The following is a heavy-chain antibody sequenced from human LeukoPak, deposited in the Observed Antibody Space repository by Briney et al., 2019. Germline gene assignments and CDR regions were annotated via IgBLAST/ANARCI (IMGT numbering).Heavy chain of an antibody. D-gene: IGHD3-16*01. Sequence: GGSLRLPCAASGFTFDNYAMHWVRQAPGKGLEWVSYISWNSGLKGYADSVKGRFTISRDNAKNSLVLQMNSLTTEDTALYYCAKLGGSFDIWGQGTMVVVSS. CDR2: ISWNSGLK. V-gene: IGHV3-9*01. CDR1: GFTFDNYA. J-gene: IGHJ3*02. CDR3: AKLGGSFDI.